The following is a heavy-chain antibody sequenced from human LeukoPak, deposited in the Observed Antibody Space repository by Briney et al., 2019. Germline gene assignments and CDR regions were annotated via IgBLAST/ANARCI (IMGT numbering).Heavy chain of an antibody. CDR3: ARDGPHDY. CDR1: GFTFSEYP. Sequence: PGGSLRLSCEASGFTFSEYPMHWVRQAPGKGLEWVAVISYDGKNKYYADSVKGRFTISRDTSKSTLYLQMSGLRAEDTAVYYCARDGPHDYWGQGTLVTVSS. V-gene: IGHV3-30*15. CDR2: ISYDGKNK. J-gene: IGHJ4*02.